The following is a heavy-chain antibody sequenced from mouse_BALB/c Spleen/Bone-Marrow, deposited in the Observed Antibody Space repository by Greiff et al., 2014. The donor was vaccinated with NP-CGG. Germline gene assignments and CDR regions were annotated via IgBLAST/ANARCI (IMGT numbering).Heavy chain of an antibody. CDR2: IDPANGNT. V-gene: IGHV14-3*02. CDR1: GFNIKDTY. CDR3: ARYRLGTYFDY. D-gene: IGHD2-14*01. Sequence: VQLQQSGAELVKPGASVKLSCTAPGFNIKDTYMHWVKQRPEQGLEWIGRIDPANGNTKYDLKFQGKATITADTSSNTAYLQLSSLTSEDTAVYYCARYRLGTYFDYWGQGTTLTVSS. J-gene: IGHJ2*01.